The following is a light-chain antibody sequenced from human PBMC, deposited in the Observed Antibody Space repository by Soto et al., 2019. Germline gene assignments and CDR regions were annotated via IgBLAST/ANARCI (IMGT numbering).Light chain of an antibody. V-gene: IGKV3-20*01. J-gene: IGKJ1*01. CDR2: DAT. CDR3: QQYGSSPWT. Sequence: EIVLTQSPGTLSLSPGERATLSCRASQSVRSSYLAWYQQNPGQPPRLLIYDATNRATGIPYRFSGSGSGTDFTLTISRLEPEDFAVYYCQQYGSSPWTFGQGTKVEIK. CDR1: QSVRSSY.